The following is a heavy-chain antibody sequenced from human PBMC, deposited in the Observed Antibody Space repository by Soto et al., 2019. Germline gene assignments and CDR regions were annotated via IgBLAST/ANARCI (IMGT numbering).Heavy chain of an antibody. V-gene: IGHV4-30-4*01. CDR3: AREPYFPLRFWEGMDV. CDR2: IYYSGST. J-gene: IGHJ6*02. Sequence: SETLSLTCTVSGGSISSGDYYWSWIRQPPGKGLEWIGYIYYSGSTYYNPSLKSRVTISVDTSKNQFSLKLSSVTAADTAVYYCAREPYFPLRFWEGMDVWGQGTTVTVSS. D-gene: IGHD3-3*01. CDR1: GGSISSGDYY.